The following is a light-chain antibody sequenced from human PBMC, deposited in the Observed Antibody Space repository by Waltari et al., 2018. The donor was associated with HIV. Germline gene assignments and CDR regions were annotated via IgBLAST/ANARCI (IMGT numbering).Light chain of an antibody. CDR3: ASRDNNGKRVL. Sequence: SSELTQDPIVSVTLGQTVTITCQGDSLRNYYASWHQLKPGQAPILVIYDKNTRPSGIPDRVSGSTSGNTASLTITGSQAEDEADYFCASRDNNGKRVLFGGGTKLTVL. CDR1: SLRNYY. CDR2: DKN. J-gene: IGLJ3*02. V-gene: IGLV3-19*01.